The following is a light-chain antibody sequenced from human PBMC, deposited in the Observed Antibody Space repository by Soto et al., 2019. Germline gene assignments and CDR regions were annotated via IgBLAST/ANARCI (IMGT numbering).Light chain of an antibody. J-gene: IGKJ1*01. CDR3: QHYNNWPPWT. CDR2: GAS. V-gene: IGKV3-15*01. CDR1: QSVSSN. Sequence: EIVMTQSPATLSVSPGERATLSCRASQSVSSNLAWSQQKPGQAPRLLIYGASTRATGIPARFSGSGAGTQFTLTISSLQSEDFAVYYCQHYNNWPPWTFG.